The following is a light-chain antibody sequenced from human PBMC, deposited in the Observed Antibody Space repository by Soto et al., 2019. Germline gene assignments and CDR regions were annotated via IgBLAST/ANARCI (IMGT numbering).Light chain of an antibody. V-gene: IGKV3-15*01. CDR2: GAS. Sequence: EIVMTQSPATLSVSPGERATLSCRASQSVSSNLAWYQQKPGQAPRLLIYGASTRATGIPARFSGSGSGTEFTLSFSSLQSEDFTVTYWQQYNDRLTFGQGIKV. CDR1: QSVSSN. J-gene: IGKJ1*01. CDR3: QQYNDRLT.